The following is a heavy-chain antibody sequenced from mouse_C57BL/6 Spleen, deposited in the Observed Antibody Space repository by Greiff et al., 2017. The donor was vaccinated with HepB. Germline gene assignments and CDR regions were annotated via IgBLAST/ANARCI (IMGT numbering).Heavy chain of an antibody. D-gene: IGHD1-1*01. CDR2: IYPGDGDT. V-gene: IGHV1-80*01. CDR3: ARWYPLYYYGSRGGYYFDY. J-gene: IGHJ2*01. CDR1: GYAFSSYW. Sequence: VQLQQSGAELVKPGASVKISCKASGYAFSSYWMNWVKQRPGKGLEWIGQIYPGDGDTNYNGKFKGKATLTADKSSSTAYMQLSSLTSEDSAVYFCARWYPLYYYGSRGGYYFDYWGQGTTLTVSS.